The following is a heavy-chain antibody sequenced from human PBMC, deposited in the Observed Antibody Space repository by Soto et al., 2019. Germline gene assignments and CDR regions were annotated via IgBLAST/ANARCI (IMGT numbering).Heavy chain of an antibody. CDR2: ISWDGGST. D-gene: IGHD3-22*01. Sequence: LRLSCAASGFTFDDYTMHWVRQAPGKGLEWVSLISWDGGSTYYADSVKGRSTISRDNSKNSLYLQMNSLRTEDTALYYCAKGEYYDSSGYYDLPYFDYWGQGTLVTVSS. CDR3: AKGEYYDSSGYYDLPYFDY. J-gene: IGHJ4*02. CDR1: GFTFDDYT. V-gene: IGHV3-43*01.